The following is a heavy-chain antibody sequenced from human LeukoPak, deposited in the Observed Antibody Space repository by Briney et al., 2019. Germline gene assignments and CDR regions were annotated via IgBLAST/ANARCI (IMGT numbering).Heavy chain of an antibody. Sequence: GGSLRLSCTGSGFTFRTYAFSWVRQAPGKGLEWVSATGSNGETYYADSVKGRFTISRDNSKNALYLQMNGLRADDTAVYYCGIRDTSDYYVFWGQGTLVTVSS. CDR3: GIRDTSDYYVF. CDR1: GFTFRTYA. CDR2: TGSNGET. V-gene: IGHV3-23*01. J-gene: IGHJ4*02. D-gene: IGHD3-22*01.